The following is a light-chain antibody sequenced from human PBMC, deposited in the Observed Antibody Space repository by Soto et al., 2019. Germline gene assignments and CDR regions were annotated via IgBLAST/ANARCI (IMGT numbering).Light chain of an antibody. J-gene: IGKJ5*01. CDR2: GAS. CDR1: QSITSSF. V-gene: IGKV3-20*01. Sequence: EIGLKLSPGILSLCPRERASLSCGASQSITSSFLAWYQQKPGQAPRLLIYGASSRATGIPDRFSGTGSETDFTLTINRLEPEDFAVYYCQHYEISPIPFGQGRRLEIK. CDR3: QHYEISPIP.